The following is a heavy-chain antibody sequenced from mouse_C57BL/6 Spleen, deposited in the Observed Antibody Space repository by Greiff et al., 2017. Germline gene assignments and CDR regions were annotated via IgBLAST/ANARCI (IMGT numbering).Heavy chain of an antibody. J-gene: IGHJ4*01. CDR1: GYTFTSYG. D-gene: IGHD2-4*01. CDR3: ARNDLEWSYAMDY. CDR2: IYPRSGNT. V-gene: IGHV1-81*01. Sequence: VQLQESGAELARPGASVKLSCKASGYTFTSYGISWVKQRTGQGLEWIGEIYPRSGNTYYNEKFKGKATLTADKSSSTAYMELRSLTSEDSAVYFCARNDLEWSYAMDYWGQGTSVTVSS.